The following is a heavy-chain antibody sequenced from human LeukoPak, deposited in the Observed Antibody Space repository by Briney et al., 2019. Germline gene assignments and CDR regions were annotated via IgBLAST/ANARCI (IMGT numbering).Heavy chain of an antibody. D-gene: IGHD2-8*02. J-gene: IGHJ4*02. CDR2: IFPSGGEI. CDR1: GFTFSTFA. V-gene: IGHV3-23*01. Sequence: PGGSLRLSCAASGFTFSTFAMICVRQPPGKGLEWVSSIFPSGGEIHYAASVRGRFTISRDNSKSTLSLQMNSLRAEDTAIYYCATYRQVLLPFESWGQGTLVTASS. CDR3: ATYRQVLLPFES.